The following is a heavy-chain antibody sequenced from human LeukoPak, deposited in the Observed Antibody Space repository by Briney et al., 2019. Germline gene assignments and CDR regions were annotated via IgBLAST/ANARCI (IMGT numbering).Heavy chain of an antibody. D-gene: IGHD6-19*01. V-gene: IGHV4-39*07. CDR1: GGSISSSSYY. CDR2: IYHSGST. Sequence: SETLSLTCTVSGGSISSSSYYWGWIRQPPGTGLEWIGSIYHSGSTYYNPSLKSRVTISVDTSKNQFSLKLSSVTAADTAVYYCARGHSSGWYDYYYYYYMDVWGKGTTVTISS. CDR3: ARGHSSGWYDYYYYYYMDV. J-gene: IGHJ6*03.